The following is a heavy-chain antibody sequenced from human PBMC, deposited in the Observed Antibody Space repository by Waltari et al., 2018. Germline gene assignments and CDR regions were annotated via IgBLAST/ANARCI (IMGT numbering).Heavy chain of an antibody. J-gene: IGHJ4*02. V-gene: IGHV3-23*01. Sequence: VQLLESGGGLVQPGGSLRLSCSASGFTFSRFAMVCVRLTPGKGPEWVSTISGNGGDTSYGDAVKGRFTISRDNSKNTLYLQMNGLKAEDTAVYYCANRAIASSEWWDLDYWGQGTLVTVSS. CDR1: GFTFSRFA. CDR2: ISGNGGDT. D-gene: IGHD6-19*01. CDR3: ANRAIASSEWWDLDY.